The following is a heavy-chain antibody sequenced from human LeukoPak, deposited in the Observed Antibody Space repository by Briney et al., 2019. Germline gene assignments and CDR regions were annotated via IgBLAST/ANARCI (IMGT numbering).Heavy chain of an antibody. Sequence: SETLSLTRAVYGGSFSGYYWSWIRQPPGKGLEWIGEINHSRSTNYNPSLKSRVTISVDTSKNQFSLKLSSVTAADTAVYYCARRLTVWFGELSSYYYYYMDVWGKGTTVTISS. CDR2: INHSRST. J-gene: IGHJ6*03. CDR3: ARRLTVWFGELSSYYYYYMDV. V-gene: IGHV4-34*01. D-gene: IGHD3-10*01. CDR1: GGSFSGYY.